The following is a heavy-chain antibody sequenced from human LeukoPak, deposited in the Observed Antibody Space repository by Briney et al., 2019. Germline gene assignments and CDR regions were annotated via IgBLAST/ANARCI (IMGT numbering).Heavy chain of an antibody. Sequence: GGSLRLSCAASGFTFSSYWMSWVRQAPGKGLQWVANIKQDGTEKYYVDSVRGRFTISRDNAQNSLYLQMNNLGAEDTAVYYCATDPASYCTSSTCDFDYWGQGTLVTVSS. CDR2: IKQDGTEK. CDR1: GFTFSSYW. D-gene: IGHD2-8*01. J-gene: IGHJ4*02. CDR3: ATDPASYCTSSTCDFDY. V-gene: IGHV3-7*01.